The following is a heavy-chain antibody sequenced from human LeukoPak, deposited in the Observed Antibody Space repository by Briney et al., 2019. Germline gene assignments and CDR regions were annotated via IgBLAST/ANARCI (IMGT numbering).Heavy chain of an antibody. V-gene: IGHV1-2*02. CDR3: ARVAVAWYGGGFDP. D-gene: IGHD6-19*01. CDR2: INPNSGGT. CDR1: GCTFTGYY. J-gene: IGHJ5*02. Sequence: ASVKVSCKASGCTFTGYYMHWVRQAPGQGLEWMGWINPNSGGTNYAQKFQGRVTMTRDTSISTAYMELSRLRSDDTAVYYCARVAVAWYGGGFDPWGQGTLVTVSS.